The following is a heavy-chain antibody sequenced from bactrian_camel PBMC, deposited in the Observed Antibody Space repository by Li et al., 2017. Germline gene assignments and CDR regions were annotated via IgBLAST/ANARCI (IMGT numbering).Heavy chain of an antibody. CDR2: LDLGGGNT. CDR1: GDTSSTNC. D-gene: IGHD2*01. V-gene: IGHV3S31*01. J-gene: IGHJ4*01. Sequence: VQLVESGGGSVQPGGSLRLSCAASGDTSSTNCMGWFRQAPGNGREAVAILDLGGGNTQYGDSVKGRFSISRDNSTNTVYLRMNSLKPEDTAMYYCTADIAHGGTHCYTGPADFAYYGQGTQVTVS.